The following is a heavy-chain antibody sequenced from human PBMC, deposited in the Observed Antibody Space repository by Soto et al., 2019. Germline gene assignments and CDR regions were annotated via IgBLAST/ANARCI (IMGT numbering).Heavy chain of an antibody. V-gene: IGHV1-69*01. J-gene: IGHJ4*02. CDR1: GGTFSSYA. CDR2: IIPIFGTA. CDR3: ARDTDGVEDSSGYKGYYFDY. D-gene: IGHD3-22*01. Sequence: QVQLVQSGAEVKKPGSSVKVSCKASGGTFSSYAISWVRQAPGQGLEWMGGIIPIFGTANYAQKFQGRVTITADESTSTAYMELSSLRSEDTAVYYCARDTDGVEDSSGYKGYYFDYWGQGTLVTVSS.